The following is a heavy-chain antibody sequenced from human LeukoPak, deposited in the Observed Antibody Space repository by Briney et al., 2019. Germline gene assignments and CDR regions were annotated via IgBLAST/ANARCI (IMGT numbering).Heavy chain of an antibody. D-gene: IGHD2-2*01. CDR2: MSGSGGST. Sequence: GGSLRLSCAASGFTFSTYAMSWVRQAPGKGLEWVSTMSGSGGSTYYADSVKGRFTISRDNSKNTLYLQMNSLRAEDTAVYYCAKGPKDIVVVPAAIYPDYWGQGTLVTVSS. V-gene: IGHV3-23*01. CDR3: AKGPKDIVVVPAAIYPDY. CDR1: GFTFSTYA. J-gene: IGHJ4*02.